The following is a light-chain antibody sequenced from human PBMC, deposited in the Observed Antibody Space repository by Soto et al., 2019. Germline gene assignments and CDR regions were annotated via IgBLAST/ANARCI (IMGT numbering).Light chain of an antibody. Sequence: EIVLTQSPGTLSLSPGERATLSCRASQSVRITYLAWYQQKPGQAPRLLLYGASSRATGIPDRFSGSGSGTDFTLTISRLEPEDSAVYYCQQFASPAWTFGQGTKVEIK. CDR2: GAS. J-gene: IGKJ1*01. V-gene: IGKV3-20*01. CDR3: QQFASPAWT. CDR1: QSVRITY.